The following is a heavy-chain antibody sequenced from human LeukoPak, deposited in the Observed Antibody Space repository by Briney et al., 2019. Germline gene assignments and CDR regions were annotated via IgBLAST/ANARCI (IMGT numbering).Heavy chain of an antibody. CDR1: GGSLSSSSYY. D-gene: IGHD1-26*01. CDR3: ARHSGSYNDYFDY. V-gene: IGHV4-39*01. J-gene: IGHJ4*02. CDR2: IYYSGST. Sequence: SETPSLTCTVSGGSLSSSSYYWGWIRQPPGKGLEWIGSIYYSGSTYYNPSLKSRVTISVDTSKNQFSLKLSSVTAADTAVYYCARHSGSYNDYFDYWGQGTLVTVSS.